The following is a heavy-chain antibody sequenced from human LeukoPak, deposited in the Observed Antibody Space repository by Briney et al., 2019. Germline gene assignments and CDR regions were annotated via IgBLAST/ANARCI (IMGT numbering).Heavy chain of an antibody. Sequence: SQTLSLTCTVCGGSISSGGYYWSWIRQPPGKGLEWIGEINHSGSTNYNPSLKSRVTISVDTSKNQFSLKLSSVTAADTAVYYCARLKQLVVSYYYYYYMDVWGKGTTVTVSS. V-gene: IGHV4-30-2*01. J-gene: IGHJ6*03. CDR1: GGSISSGGYY. CDR3: ARLKQLVVSYYYYYYMDV. CDR2: INHSGST. D-gene: IGHD6-6*01.